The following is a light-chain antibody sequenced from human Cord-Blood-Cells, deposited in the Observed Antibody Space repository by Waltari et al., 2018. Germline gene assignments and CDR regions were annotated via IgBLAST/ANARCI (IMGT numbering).Light chain of an antibody. CDR3: NSRDSSGNRWV. CDR2: GKN. J-gene: IGLJ3*02. CDR1: SLRSYY. V-gene: IGLV3-19*01. Sequence: STELTQDPAVSVALGQTVRITCQGDSLRSYYASWYQQKPGQAPVLVIYGKNNRPSGISDRFSGSSSGNTASLTITGAQAEDEADYYCNSRDSSGNRWVFGGGTKLTVL.